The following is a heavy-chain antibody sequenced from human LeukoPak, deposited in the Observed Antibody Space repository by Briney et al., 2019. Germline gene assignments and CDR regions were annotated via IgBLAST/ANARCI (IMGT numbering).Heavy chain of an antibody. D-gene: IGHD2-2*01. J-gene: IGHJ4*01. V-gene: IGHV1-2*04. CDR2: INPNSGGR. CDR1: GYTFTGYY. Sequence: GASVEVSCTASGYTFTGYYIHLVRQAPGQGLEWMGWINPNSGGRNYAQKFQGWVTMTRVTSISTAYMELSRLRSDDTAVYYSARGCSVRYCSSTSCYAADRFFDYWGHGTLVTVSS. CDR3: ARGCSVRYCSSTSCYAADRFFDY.